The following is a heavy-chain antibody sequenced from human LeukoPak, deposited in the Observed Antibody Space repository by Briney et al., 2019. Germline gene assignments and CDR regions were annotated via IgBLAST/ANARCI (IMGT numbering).Heavy chain of an antibody. CDR1: GFTFSSYG. CDR2: IRYDGSNK. Sequence: GRSLRLSCAASGFTFSSYGMHWVRQAPGKGLEWVAFIRYDGSNKYYADSVKGRFTISRDNSKNTLYLQMNSLRAEDTAVYYCAKDVRAYGSGGYCYFDYWGQGTLVTVSS. D-gene: IGHD3-10*01. V-gene: IGHV3-30*02. CDR3: AKDVRAYGSGGYCYFDY. J-gene: IGHJ4*02.